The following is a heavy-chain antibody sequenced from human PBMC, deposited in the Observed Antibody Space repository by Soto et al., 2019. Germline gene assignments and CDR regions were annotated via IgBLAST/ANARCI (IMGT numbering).Heavy chain of an antibody. V-gene: IGHV4-34*01. Sequence: QVQLQQWGAGLLKPSETLSLTCAVYGGSFSGYYWSWIRQPPGKGLEWIGEINHSGSTNYNPSLTSRVTISVDTSKNQFSLKLSSVTAADTAVYYCARGRAHRITIFGVPYGMDVWGQGTTVTVSS. CDR1: GGSFSGYY. CDR3: ARGRAHRITIFGVPYGMDV. J-gene: IGHJ6*02. CDR2: INHSGST. D-gene: IGHD3-3*01.